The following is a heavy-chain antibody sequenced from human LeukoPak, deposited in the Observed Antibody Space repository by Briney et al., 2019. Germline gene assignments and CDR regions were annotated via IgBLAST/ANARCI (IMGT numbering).Heavy chain of an antibody. V-gene: IGHV3-33*01. CDR1: GFTFSSYG. D-gene: IGHD2-21*02. J-gene: IGHJ3*02. Sequence: GGSLRLSCAASGFTFSSYGMHWVRQAPGKGLEWVAVIWYDGSNKYYAASVKGRFTFSRDNSKNTLYLQMNSLRAEDTAVYYCARDCGGDCSWAFDIWGQGTMVTVSS. CDR3: ARDCGGDCSWAFDI. CDR2: IWYDGSNK.